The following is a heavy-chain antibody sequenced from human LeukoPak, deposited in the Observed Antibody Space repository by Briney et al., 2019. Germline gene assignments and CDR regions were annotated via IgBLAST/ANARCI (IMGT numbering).Heavy chain of an antibody. J-gene: IGHJ3*02. CDR2: IYTSGST. CDR1: GGSISSYY. CDR3: AREKVGAAVSYDAFDI. V-gene: IGHV4-4*07. Sequence: SETLSLTCTVSGGSISSYYWSWIRQPAGKGLEWIGRIYTSGSTNYNPSLKSRVTMSVDTSKNQFSLKLSSVTAADTAVYYCAREKVGAAVSYDAFDIWGQGTMVTVSS. D-gene: IGHD1-26*01.